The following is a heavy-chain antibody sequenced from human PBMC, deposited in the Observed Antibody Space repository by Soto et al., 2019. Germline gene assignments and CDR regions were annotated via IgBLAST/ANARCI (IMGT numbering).Heavy chain of an antibody. CDR1: GYTLTELS. D-gene: IGHD6-13*01. CDR3: ATRSWYSHYFDY. J-gene: IGHJ4*02. V-gene: IGHV1-24*01. CDR2: FDPEDGET. Sequence: ASVKVSCKVSGYTLTELSMHWVRQAPGKGLEWMGGFDPEDGETIYAQKFQGRVTMTEDTSTDTAYMELSSLRSEDTAVHYCATRSWYSHYFDYWGQGTLVTVSS.